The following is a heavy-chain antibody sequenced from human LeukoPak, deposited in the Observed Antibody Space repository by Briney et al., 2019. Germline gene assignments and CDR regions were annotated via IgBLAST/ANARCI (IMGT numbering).Heavy chain of an antibody. CDR2: INGSGSNT. J-gene: IGHJ4*02. D-gene: IGHD3-22*01. CDR3: AKALPRSEGYTHGYFDY. Sequence: GGSLRLSCAASGFTFSSYAMNWVRQAPGKGLEWVSTINGSGSNTYYADSVKGQFTVSRDNSKNTLYLQMNSLSAEDTATYYCAKALPRSEGYTHGYFDYWGQGTLVTVSS. CDR1: GFTFSSYA. V-gene: IGHV3-23*01.